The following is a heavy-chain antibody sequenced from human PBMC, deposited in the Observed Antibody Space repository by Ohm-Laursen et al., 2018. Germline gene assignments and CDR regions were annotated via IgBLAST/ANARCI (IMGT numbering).Heavy chain of an antibody. Sequence: GSLRLSCAASGFTFSSYWMSWVRQAPGKGLEWVANIKQDGSEKYYVDSVKGRFTISRDNAKNSLYLQMNGLRAEDTAVYYCARDPDRGYEVYYFDYWGQGTLVTVSS. CDR3: ARDPDRGYEVYYFDY. V-gene: IGHV3-7*01. CDR1: GFTFSSYW. D-gene: IGHD1-1*01. CDR2: IKQDGSEK. J-gene: IGHJ4*02.